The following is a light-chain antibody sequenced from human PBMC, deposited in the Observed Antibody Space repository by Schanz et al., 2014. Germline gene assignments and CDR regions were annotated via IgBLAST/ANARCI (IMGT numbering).Light chain of an antibody. J-gene: IGLJ2*01. CDR2: DNT. V-gene: IGLV1-40*01. Sequence: QSVLTQPPSVSAAPGQRVTISCTGSSSNIGAGYDVHWYQQVPGTAPKPLIFDNTNRPSGVPDRFSGSKSGTSASLAITGLQAEDEADYYCQSYDSSLSGSGVFGGGTKLTVL. CDR3: QSYDSSLSGSGV. CDR1: SSNIGAGYD.